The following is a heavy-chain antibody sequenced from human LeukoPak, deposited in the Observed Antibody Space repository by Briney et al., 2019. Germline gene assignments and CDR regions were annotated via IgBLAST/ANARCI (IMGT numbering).Heavy chain of an antibody. J-gene: IGHJ5*02. CDR1: GGSFSGYY. Sequence: SEILSLTCAVYGGSFSGYYWSWIRQPAGKGLEWIGRIYTSGSTNYNPSLKSRVTISVDTSKNQFSLKLSSVTAADTAVYYCARERDYGDYANWFDPWGQGTLVTVSS. V-gene: IGHV4-4*07. D-gene: IGHD4-17*01. CDR3: ARERDYGDYANWFDP. CDR2: IYTSGST.